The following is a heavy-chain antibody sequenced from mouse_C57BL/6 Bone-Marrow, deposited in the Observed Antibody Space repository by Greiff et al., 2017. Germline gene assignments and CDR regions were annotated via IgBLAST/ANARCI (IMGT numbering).Heavy chain of an antibody. CDR2: ISYSGST. V-gene: IGHV3-8*01. J-gene: IGHJ1*03. Sequence: EVKLVESGPGLAKPSQTLSLTCSVTGYSITSDYWNWIRKFPGNKLEYMGYISYSGSTYYNPSLKSRISITRDTSKNQYYLQLNSVTTEDTATYYCARGYYDRLWYFDVWGTGTTVTVSS. CDR1: GYSITSDY. CDR3: ARGYYDRLWYFDV. D-gene: IGHD2-4*01.